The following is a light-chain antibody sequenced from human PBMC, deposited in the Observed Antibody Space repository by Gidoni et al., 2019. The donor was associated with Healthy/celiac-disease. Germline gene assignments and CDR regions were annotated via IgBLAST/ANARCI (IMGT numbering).Light chain of an antibody. CDR3: QQYGSSPGT. CDR2: GAS. J-gene: IGKJ1*01. CDR1: QSVSSSY. Sequence: EIVLTQSPGTLSLSPGERATLSCRASQSVSSSYLAWYQQKPGQAPRLLIYGASSRATGIPDRFSGMGSGTDFTLTISRREPEDFAVYYCQQYGSSPGTFGQGTKVEIK. V-gene: IGKV3-20*01.